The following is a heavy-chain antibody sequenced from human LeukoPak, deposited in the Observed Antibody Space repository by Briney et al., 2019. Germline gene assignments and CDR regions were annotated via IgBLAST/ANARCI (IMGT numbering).Heavy chain of an antibody. CDR2: IIPIFGTA. D-gene: IGHD2-2*01. CDR3: ATSDIVVVPAASPEDAFDI. V-gene: IGHV1-69*06. Sequence: ASVKVSCKASGGTFSSYAISWVRQAPGQGLEWMGGIIPIFGTANYAQKFQGRVTITADKSTSTAYMELSSLRSEDTAVYYCATSDIVVVPAASPEDAFDIWGQGTMVTASS. CDR1: GGTFSSYA. J-gene: IGHJ3*02.